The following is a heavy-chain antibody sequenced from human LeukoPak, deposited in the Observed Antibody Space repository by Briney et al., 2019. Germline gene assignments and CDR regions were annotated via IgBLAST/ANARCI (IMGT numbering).Heavy chain of an antibody. D-gene: IGHD3-10*01. CDR3: AKENGITMVRGVIFVFDY. Sequence: GGSLRLSCAASGFTFSSYVMHWVRQAPGKGLEWVAFIRYDGSNKYYADSVKGRFTISRDNSKNTLYLQMNSLRAEDTAVYYCAKENGITMVRGVIFVFDYWGQGTLVTVSS. CDR2: IRYDGSNK. CDR1: GFTFSSYV. V-gene: IGHV3-30*02. J-gene: IGHJ4*02.